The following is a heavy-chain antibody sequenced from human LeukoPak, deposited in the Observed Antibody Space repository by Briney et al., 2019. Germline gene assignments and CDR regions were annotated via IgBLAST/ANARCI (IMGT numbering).Heavy chain of an antibody. CDR2: IFYSGST. CDR1: GDSISGYY. CDR3: ARGCDSSGYYFDAFDI. V-gene: IGHV4-59*12. J-gene: IGHJ3*02. Sequence: SETLSLTCTVSGDSISGYYWSWIRQPPGKGLEWLGYIFYSGSTNYNPALKSRVTMSVDTSKNQFSLKLSSVTAADTAVYYCARGCDSSGYYFDAFDIWGQGTMVTVSS. D-gene: IGHD3-22*01.